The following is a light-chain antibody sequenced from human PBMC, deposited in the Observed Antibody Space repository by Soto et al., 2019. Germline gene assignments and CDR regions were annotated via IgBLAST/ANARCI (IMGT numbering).Light chain of an antibody. CDR3: MQSVQFPRT. Sequence: DIVMTQTPLSLSVTPGQPASISCKSSQSLLGSDGKTYLSWYLQKPGHPPQLLIFEVSNHFSGVSDRFSGRGSGTDFTMKISRVEAEDVGVYYCMQSVQFPRTYGGGTKVEIK. V-gene: IGKV2D-29*01. CDR1: QSLLGSDGKTY. CDR2: EVS. J-gene: IGKJ4*01.